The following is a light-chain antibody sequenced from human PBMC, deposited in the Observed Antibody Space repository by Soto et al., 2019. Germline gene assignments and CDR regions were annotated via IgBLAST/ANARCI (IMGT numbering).Light chain of an antibody. CDR2: EGS. V-gene: IGLV2-23*01. J-gene: IGLJ2*01. CDR1: SSDVGSYNL. CDR3: SSYAGISTYEV. Sequence: QSALTQPASVSGSPGQSITISCTGTSSDVGSYNLVSWYQQHPGKAPKLMIYEGSKRPSGVSNRFSGSKSGNTASLTISGLQADDEAYYYCSSYAGISTYEVFGAGTKLTVL.